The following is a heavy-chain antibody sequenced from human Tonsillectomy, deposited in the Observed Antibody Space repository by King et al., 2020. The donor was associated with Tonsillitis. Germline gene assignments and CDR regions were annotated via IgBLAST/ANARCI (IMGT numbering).Heavy chain of an antibody. CDR2: IYYSGST. CDR3: ASPYYYGSGSYWGY. CDR1: GGSISSSSYY. Sequence: QLQESGPGLVTPSETLSLTCTVSGGSISSSSYYWGWIRQPPGKGLEWIGTIYYSGSTYYNPSLKSRVTLSVDTSKNQFSLKLSSVTAADTAVYYCASPYYYGSGSYWGYWGQGTLVTVSS. V-gene: IGHV4-39*01. J-gene: IGHJ4*02. D-gene: IGHD3-10*01.